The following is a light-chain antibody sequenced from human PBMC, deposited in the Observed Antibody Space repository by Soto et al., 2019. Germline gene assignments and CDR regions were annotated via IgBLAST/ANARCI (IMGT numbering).Light chain of an antibody. CDR2: NDN. Sequence: QLVLTQPPSASGTPGQRVTISCSGSRSNIGSNAVSWYQQLPGTAPKLLIYNDNQRPSGVPDRFSASKSGTSASLAISGLQSEDEADYYCAAWDDSLNARGVFGGGTKVTFL. V-gene: IGLV1-44*01. J-gene: IGLJ3*02. CDR1: RSNIGSNA. CDR3: AAWDDSLNARGV.